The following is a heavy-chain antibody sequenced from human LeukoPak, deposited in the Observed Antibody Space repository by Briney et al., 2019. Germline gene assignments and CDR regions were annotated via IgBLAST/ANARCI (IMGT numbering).Heavy chain of an antibody. V-gene: IGHV3-30-3*01. CDR1: GFTFSSYA. CDR3: AKGLGPPTYYDILTGYYSGESFDY. Sequence: GGSLRLSCAASGFTFSSYAMHWVRQAPGKGLEWVAVISYDGSNKYYADSVKGRFTISRDNSKNTLYLQMNSLRAEDTAVYYCAKGLGPPTYYDILTGYYSGESFDYWGQGTLVTVSS. J-gene: IGHJ4*02. D-gene: IGHD3-9*01. CDR2: ISYDGSNK.